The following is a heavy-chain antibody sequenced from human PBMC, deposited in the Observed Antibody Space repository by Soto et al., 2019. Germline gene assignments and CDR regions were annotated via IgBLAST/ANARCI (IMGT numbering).Heavy chain of an antibody. Sequence: ASVKVSCKTSGYTFNTYGINWVRQAPGQGLELMGWISAYDGKTTYAEKFQGRVTLTTDTSTSTAYMELRSLRSDDTAIYYCARDPHEFWTSCWFDPWGQGTTVTVSS. CDR1: GYTFNTYG. D-gene: IGHD3-3*01. V-gene: IGHV1-18*01. CDR2: ISAYDGKT. CDR3: ARDPHEFWTSCWFDP. J-gene: IGHJ5*02.